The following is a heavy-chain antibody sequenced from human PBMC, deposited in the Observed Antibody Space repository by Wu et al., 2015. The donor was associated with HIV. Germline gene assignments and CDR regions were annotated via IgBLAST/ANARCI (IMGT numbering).Heavy chain of an antibody. Sequence: QVQLVQSGAEVKKPGASVKLSCKTSGYSFTTYYMHWVRQAPGQGPEWMGVINPSDGTTAYAQTFQGRVTLTRDTSTSTFYMELSSLRSQDTAVYYCARAGVPAAMLGYWGQGTLVTVSS. CDR2: INPSDGTT. CDR1: GYSFTTYY. D-gene: IGHD2-2*01. J-gene: IGHJ4*02. V-gene: IGHV1-46*01. CDR3: ARAGVPAAMLGY.